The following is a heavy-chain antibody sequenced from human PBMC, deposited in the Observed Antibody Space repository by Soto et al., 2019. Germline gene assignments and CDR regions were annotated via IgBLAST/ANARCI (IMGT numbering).Heavy chain of an antibody. CDR1: GGSISSDNYY. CDR2: IFYSGST. Sequence: QVQLQESGPGLVKPSQTLSLTCTVSGGSISSDNYYWSWIRQPPGKGMEWIGYIFYSGSTYNNPSLDSRVTISVDTSKNQCCLKLSSVTAADTAVYYCARDLLPDEDIVFVPATIIDYWGQGTLVTVSS. J-gene: IGHJ4*02. CDR3: ARDLLPDEDIVFVPATIIDY. D-gene: IGHD2-2*01. V-gene: IGHV4-30-4*01.